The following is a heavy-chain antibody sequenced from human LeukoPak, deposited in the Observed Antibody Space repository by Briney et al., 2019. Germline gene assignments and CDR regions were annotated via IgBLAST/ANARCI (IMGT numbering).Heavy chain of an antibody. CDR3: ARGGFYCGDDCYVDY. V-gene: IGHV4-34*01. D-gene: IGHD2-21*02. CDR2: INRSGST. J-gene: IGHJ4*02. CDR1: GRSLSDYY. Sequence: SETLSLTCAVYGRSLSDYYWSWIRQSPEKGLEWIGEINRSGSTNYNPSLKSRVTISVGTSKNQFSLKLSSVTAADTAVYYCARGGFYCGDDCYVDYWGQGTLVTVSS.